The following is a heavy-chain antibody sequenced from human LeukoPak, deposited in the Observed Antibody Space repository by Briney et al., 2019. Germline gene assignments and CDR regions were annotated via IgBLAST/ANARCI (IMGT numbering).Heavy chain of an antibody. CDR2: IGGSGTTT. D-gene: IGHD5-12*01. CDR1: GFTFSSYA. CDR3: ARDASLATVGYFDY. J-gene: IGHJ4*02. V-gene: IGHV3-23*01. Sequence: GGSLRLSCAASGFTFSSYAMSWVRQAPGKGLQWVSAIGGSGTTTYYADSVKGRFTISRDNSKNTLYVQMNSLGAEDTAVYYCARDASLATVGYFDYWGQGTLVTVSS.